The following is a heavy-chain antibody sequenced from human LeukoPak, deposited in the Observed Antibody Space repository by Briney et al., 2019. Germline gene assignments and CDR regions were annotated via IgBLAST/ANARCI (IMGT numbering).Heavy chain of an antibody. V-gene: IGHV4-34*01. CDR2: INHSGST. Sequence: SETLSITCAVYGGSFSGYYWSWIRQPPGKGLEWIGEINHSGSTNYNPSLKSRVTISVDTSKNQFSLKLSSVTAADTAVYYCARVGGDYFDYWGQGTLVTVSS. D-gene: IGHD4-17*01. J-gene: IGHJ4*02. CDR1: GGSFSGYY. CDR3: ARVGGDYFDY.